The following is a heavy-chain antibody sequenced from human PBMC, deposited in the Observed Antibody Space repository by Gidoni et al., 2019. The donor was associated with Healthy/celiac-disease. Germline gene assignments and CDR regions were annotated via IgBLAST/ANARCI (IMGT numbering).Heavy chain of an antibody. CDR3: ARGRGWSSSWYFPPCFDY. CDR1: GGSFSVYY. CDR2: LNHSGST. J-gene: IGHJ4*02. V-gene: IGHV4-34*01. Sequence: QVQLQQWGAGLLKPSETLSLTCAVYGGSFSVYYWSWIRHPPGKGLEWIGELNHSGSTNYNPSLKSRVTISVDTSKNQFSLKLSSVTAADTAVYYCARGRGWSSSWYFPPCFDYWGQGTLVTVSS. D-gene: IGHD6-13*01.